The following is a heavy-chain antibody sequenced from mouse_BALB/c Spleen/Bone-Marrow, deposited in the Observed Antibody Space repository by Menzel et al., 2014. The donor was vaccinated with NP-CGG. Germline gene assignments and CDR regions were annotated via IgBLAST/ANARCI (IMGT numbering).Heavy chain of an antibody. CDR1: GYTFTSYW. CDR3: TRYGNSHYYAMDY. V-gene: IGHV1-69*02. Sequence: QVQLQQSGAELVRPGASVKLSCRASGYTFTSYWINWVKQRPGQGLEWIGNIYPSDSYTNYNQRFKDKATLTVDKSSSTAYMQLSSPTSKDSAVYYCTRYGNSHYYAMDYWGQGTSVTVSS. J-gene: IGHJ4*01. CDR2: IYPSDSYT. D-gene: IGHD1-1*01.